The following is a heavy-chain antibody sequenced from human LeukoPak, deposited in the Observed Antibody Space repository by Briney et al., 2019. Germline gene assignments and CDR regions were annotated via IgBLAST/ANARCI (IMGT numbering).Heavy chain of an antibody. CDR1: GYTFTNNY. CDR2: IYPRDGST. Sequence: ASVKVSCKASGYTFTNNYLHWVRQAPGQGLEWMGMIYPRDGSTSYAQNFQGRVTVTRDTSTTTVHMELRGLRSEDTAVYYCARDQEGFDYWGQGAVVTVSS. V-gene: IGHV1-46*01. CDR3: ARDQEGFDY. J-gene: IGHJ4*02.